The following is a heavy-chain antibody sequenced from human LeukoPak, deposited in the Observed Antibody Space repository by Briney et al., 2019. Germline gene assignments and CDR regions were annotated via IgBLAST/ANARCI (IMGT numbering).Heavy chain of an antibody. D-gene: IGHD1-1*01. V-gene: IGHV1-8*01. J-gene: IGHJ6*02. CDR3: ARVQLERRGRGMDV. Sequence: ASVKVSCKASGYTFTSYDINWVRQATGQGLEWMGWMNPNSGNTGYVQKFQGRVTMTRNTSISTAYMELSSLRSEDTAVYYCARVQLERRGRGMDVWGQGTTVTVSS. CDR2: MNPNSGNT. CDR1: GYTFTSYD.